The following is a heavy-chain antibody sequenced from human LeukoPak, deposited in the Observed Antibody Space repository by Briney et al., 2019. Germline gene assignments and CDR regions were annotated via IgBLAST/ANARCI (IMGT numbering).Heavy chain of an antibody. CDR2: LTGSGGNT. V-gene: IGHV3-23*01. CDR1: GFTFSSYA. Sequence: PGGSLRLSCAASGFTFSSYAMSWVRQAPGKGLEWVSGLTGSGGNTYYADSVKGRFTIPRDNSKNTLSLQMNSLRAEDAAAYYCVKFRGIQHYNYHMDVWGKGTTVTVSS. J-gene: IGHJ6*03. D-gene: IGHD3-10*01. CDR3: VKFRGIQHYNYHMDV.